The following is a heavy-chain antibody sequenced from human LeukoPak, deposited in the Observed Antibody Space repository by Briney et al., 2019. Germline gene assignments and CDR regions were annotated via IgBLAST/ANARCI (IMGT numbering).Heavy chain of an antibody. CDR1: GYTFTSYG. CDR3: ARQYSGGDDFDY. Sequence: ASAKVSCKASGYTFTSYGISWVRQAPGQGPEWMGWISAYNGNTNYAQKLQGRVTMTTDTSTSTAYMELRSLRSDDTAVYYCARQYSGGDDFDYWGQGTLVTVSS. V-gene: IGHV1-18*01. D-gene: IGHD2-21*02. CDR2: ISAYNGNT. J-gene: IGHJ4*02.